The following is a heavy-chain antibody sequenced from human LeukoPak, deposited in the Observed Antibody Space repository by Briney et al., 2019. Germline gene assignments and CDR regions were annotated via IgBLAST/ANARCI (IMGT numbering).Heavy chain of an antibody. CDR2: ISGSGGST. J-gene: IGHJ4*02. CDR3: AKDTDIVVVVADY. D-gene: IGHD2-15*01. CDR1: GFTFSSYA. Sequence: GGSLRLSCAASGFTFSSYAMSWVRQAPGKGLEWVSAISGSGGSTYYADSVKGRFTISRDNSKNTLYLQMNSLRAEDTAVYHCAKDTDIVVVVADYWGQGTLVTVSS. V-gene: IGHV3-23*01.